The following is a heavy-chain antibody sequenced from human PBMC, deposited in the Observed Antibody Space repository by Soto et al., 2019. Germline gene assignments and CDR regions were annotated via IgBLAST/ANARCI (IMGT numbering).Heavy chain of an antibody. V-gene: IGHV1-18*01. CDR2: ISAYNGNT. Sequence: ASVKVSCKASGYTFTNFGISWVRQAPGQGLEWMGWISAYNGNTNYAQKFQGRVTMTTDTSTSTVYMDLSSLRSEDTAVYYCARSPYSSGYYYAIDYWGQGTQVTVSS. CDR3: ARSPYSSGYYYAIDY. CDR1: GYTFTNFG. D-gene: IGHD3-22*01. J-gene: IGHJ4*02.